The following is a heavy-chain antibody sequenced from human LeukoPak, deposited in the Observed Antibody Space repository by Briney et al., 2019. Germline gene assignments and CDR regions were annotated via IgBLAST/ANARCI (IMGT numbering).Heavy chain of an antibody. D-gene: IGHD6-6*01. V-gene: IGHV4-61*01. J-gene: IGHJ6*02. CDR2: IYYSGST. Sequence: SETLSLTCTVSGGSVSSGSYYWSWIRQPPGKGLEWTGYIYYSGSTNYNPSLKSRVTISVDTSKNQFSLTLSSMTAADTAVYYCARDHAGSSSSSGYYYYYGMDVWGQGTTVTVSS. CDR1: GGSVSSGSYY. CDR3: ARDHAGSSSSSGYYYYYGMDV.